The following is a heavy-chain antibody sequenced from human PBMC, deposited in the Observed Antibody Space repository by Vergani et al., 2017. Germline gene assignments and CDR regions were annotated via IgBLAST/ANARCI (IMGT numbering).Heavy chain of an antibody. CDR2: FDPEDGET. CDR3: ATSPSGGPYYYYYYMDV. J-gene: IGHJ6*03. V-gene: IGHV1-24*01. D-gene: IGHD3-16*01. CDR1: GYTLTELS. Sequence: QVQLVQSGAEVKKPGASVKVSCKVSGYTLTELSMHLLRPAPGKGLEWMGGFDPEDGETIYAQKFQVRVTMTEDTATDTAYMELSSLRSEDTAVYYCATSPSGGPYYYYYYMDVWGKGTTVTVSS.